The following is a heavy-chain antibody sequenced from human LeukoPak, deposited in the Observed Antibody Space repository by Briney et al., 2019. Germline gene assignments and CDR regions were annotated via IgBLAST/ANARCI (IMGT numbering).Heavy chain of an antibody. J-gene: IGHJ4*02. CDR2: ISAYNGNT. CDR1: GYTFTGYY. D-gene: IGHD1-1*01. Sequence: ASVKVSCKASGYTFTGYYMHWVRQAPGQGPEWMGWISAYNGNTNYAQKLQGRVTMTTDTSTSTAYVELRSLRSDDTAVYYCARDLSGTYVERFDYWGQGTLVTVSS. V-gene: IGHV1-18*04. CDR3: ARDLSGTYVERFDY.